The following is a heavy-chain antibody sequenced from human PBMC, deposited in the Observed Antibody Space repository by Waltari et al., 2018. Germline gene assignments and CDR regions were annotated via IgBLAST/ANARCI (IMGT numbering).Heavy chain of an antibody. CDR1: GGSFSGYY. Sequence: QVQLQQWGAGLLKPSETLSLTCAVYGGSFSGYYWSWIRQPPGKGLEWIGEINQSGSTNCNPSVKRRVTLSVDTSKNRLSLKLSSVTAADTAVYYCARGSPVGATYFDYWGQGTLVTVSS. V-gene: IGHV4-34*01. J-gene: IGHJ4*02. CDR2: INQSGST. D-gene: IGHD1-26*01. CDR3: ARGSPVGATYFDY.